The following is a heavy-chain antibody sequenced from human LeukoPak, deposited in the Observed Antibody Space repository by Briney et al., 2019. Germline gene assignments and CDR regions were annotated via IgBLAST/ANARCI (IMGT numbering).Heavy chain of an antibody. Sequence: ASVKVSCKASGYTFTGYYMHWVRQAPGQGLEWMGWINPNSGGTNYAQKFQGRVTMTRDMSISTAYMELSRLRSDDTAVYYCAREEVVPAQESLQHWGQGTLVTVSS. CDR2: INPNSGGT. CDR3: AREEVVPAQESLQH. V-gene: IGHV1-2*02. CDR1: GYTFTGYY. J-gene: IGHJ1*01. D-gene: IGHD2-2*01.